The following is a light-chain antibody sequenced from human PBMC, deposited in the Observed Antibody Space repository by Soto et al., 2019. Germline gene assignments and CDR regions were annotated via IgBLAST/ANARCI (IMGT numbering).Light chain of an antibody. CDR1: GSNIGSNF. CDR3: AAWDNSLNGVV. J-gene: IGLJ2*01. V-gene: IGLV1-44*01. CDR2: NNN. Sequence: QPPSASGTPGQRVTISCSGSGSNIGSNFVSWYQQLPRAAPKLLMYNNNQRPSGVPDRFSGSKSGTSASLAVSGLQSEDEADYYCAAWDNSLNGVVFGGGTKVTVL.